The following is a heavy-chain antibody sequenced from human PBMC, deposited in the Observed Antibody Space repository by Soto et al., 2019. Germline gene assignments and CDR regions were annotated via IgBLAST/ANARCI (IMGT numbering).Heavy chain of an antibody. V-gene: IGHV4-59*01. J-gene: IGHJ4*02. CDR2: LYDSGST. Sequence: QVQLQESGPVLVKPSETLSLTCTVSGGSISSYYWSWIRQPPGKGLEWIGYLYDSGSTNYTPSLKSQVTISVDTSKNQFSLTLSSVTAADTAVDYCASGSGSYSYDYWGQGTLVTLSS. CDR1: GGSISSYY. D-gene: IGHD1-26*01. CDR3: ASGSGSYSYDY.